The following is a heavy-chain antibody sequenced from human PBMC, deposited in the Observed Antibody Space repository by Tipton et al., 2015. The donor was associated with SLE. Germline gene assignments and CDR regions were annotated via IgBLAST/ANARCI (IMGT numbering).Heavy chain of an antibody. J-gene: IGHJ4*02. V-gene: IGHV4-39*07. CDR2: INHSGST. CDR1: GGSISSGSYY. CDR3: ARDGSSSVDY. D-gene: IGHD6-13*01. Sequence: TLSLTCTVSGGSISSGSYYWSWIRQPPGKGLEWIGEINHSGSTNYNPSLKSRVTISVDKSKNQFSLKLSSVTAADTAVYYCARDGSSSVDYWGQGTLVTVSS.